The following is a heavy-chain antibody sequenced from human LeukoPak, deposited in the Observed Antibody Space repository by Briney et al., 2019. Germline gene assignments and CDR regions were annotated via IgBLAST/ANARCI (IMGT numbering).Heavy chain of an antibody. D-gene: IGHD6-13*01. CDR3: ARGLYGLAAAGL. J-gene: IGHJ4*02. V-gene: IGHV3-74*01. Sequence: GGSLRLSCAASGFTFSNYWMHWVRQDPGKGLVWVSFINPDGSTTNYADSVKGRFTISRDNAKNALYLQMNSLRAEDTAVYYCARGLYGLAAAGLWGQGTLVTVPS. CDR2: INPDGSTT. CDR1: GFTFSNYW.